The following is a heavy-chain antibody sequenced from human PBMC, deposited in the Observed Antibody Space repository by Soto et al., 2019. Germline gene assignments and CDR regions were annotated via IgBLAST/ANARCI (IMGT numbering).Heavy chain of an antibody. V-gene: IGHV3-30*03. D-gene: IGHD6-19*01. CDR2: ISYDGSNK. Sequence: GGSLRLSCAASGFTFSSYGMHWVRQAPGKGLEWVAVISYDGSNKYYADSVKGRFTISRDNSKNTLYLQMNSLRAEDTAVYYCARGYSSGWSLYDYYYYGMDVWGQGTTVTVSS. J-gene: IGHJ6*02. CDR3: ARGYSSGWSLYDYYYYGMDV. CDR1: GFTFSSYG.